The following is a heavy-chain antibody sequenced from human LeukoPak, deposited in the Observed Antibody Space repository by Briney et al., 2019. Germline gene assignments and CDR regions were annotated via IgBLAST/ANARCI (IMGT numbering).Heavy chain of an antibody. Sequence: ASVTVSCKASGYTFNSYGFSWVRQAPGQGLEWMGWISAYNGNTNYAQKLQGRVTMTTDTSTSTAYMELRSLRSDDTAVYYCARASAGGIAAAVPDYWGQGTLVTVSS. V-gene: IGHV1-18*01. CDR2: ISAYNGNT. D-gene: IGHD6-13*01. CDR1: GYTFNSYG. CDR3: ARASAGGIAAAVPDY. J-gene: IGHJ4*02.